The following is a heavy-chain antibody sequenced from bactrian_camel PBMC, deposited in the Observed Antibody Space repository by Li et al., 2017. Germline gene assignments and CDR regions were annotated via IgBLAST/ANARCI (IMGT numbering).Heavy chain of an antibody. J-gene: IGHJ4*01. CDR2: VDSDGTT. D-gene: IGHD1*01. CDR1: GYDIGSYS. Sequence: HVQLVESGGDSVQAGGSLTLSCKASGYDIGSYSMGWFRQHPSGNGRQGIAAVDSDGTTTYADSSKGRFTISRDSAKNTLDLRMNSLQPEDTAMYYCAADWRMVAYFDPGNYRYWGQGTQVTVS. CDR3: AADWRMVAYFDPGNYRY. V-gene: IGHV3S9*01.